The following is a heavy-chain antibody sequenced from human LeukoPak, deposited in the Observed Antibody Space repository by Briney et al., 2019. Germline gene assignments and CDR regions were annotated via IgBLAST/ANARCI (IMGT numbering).Heavy chain of an antibody. D-gene: IGHD5-18*01. Sequence: ASVKISCKASGYTFTGYYMHWVRQAPGQGLEWMGWINPNSGGTNYAQKFQGRATMTRDTSISTAYMELSRLRADDTAVYYCVRGYSYGWFDPWGQGTLVTVSS. CDR1: GYTFTGYY. V-gene: IGHV1-2*02. J-gene: IGHJ5*02. CDR2: INPNSGGT. CDR3: VRGYSYGWFDP.